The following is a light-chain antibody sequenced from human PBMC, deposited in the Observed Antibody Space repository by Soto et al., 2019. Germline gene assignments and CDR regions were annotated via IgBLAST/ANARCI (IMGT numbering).Light chain of an antibody. CDR1: QTINTL. V-gene: IGKV3D-15*01. J-gene: IGKJ5*01. Sequence: TPSPAFMSVSPGERATLSCRASQTINTLLAWYQHKPGQATRLLIYRSSSRATGIPARFSGSWSGTDFTLTSSSLQSEDFAIYYCQQYNDWPITFGPGTRLEIK. CDR3: QQYNDWPIT. CDR2: RSS.